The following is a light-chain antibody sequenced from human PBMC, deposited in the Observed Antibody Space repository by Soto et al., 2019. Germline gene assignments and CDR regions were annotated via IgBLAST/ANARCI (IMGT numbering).Light chain of an antibody. CDR3: ATWDDSLHGYV. CDR1: NSNIGSNK. CDR2: TSN. Sequence: QSVLTQPPSASGTPGQRVTISCSGSNSNIGSNKVNWYQQLPGTAPKLLIYTSNQRPSGVPDRFSGSKSGTSASPAISGLQSEDEADYYCATWDDSLHGYVFGTGTKV. J-gene: IGLJ1*01. V-gene: IGLV1-44*01.